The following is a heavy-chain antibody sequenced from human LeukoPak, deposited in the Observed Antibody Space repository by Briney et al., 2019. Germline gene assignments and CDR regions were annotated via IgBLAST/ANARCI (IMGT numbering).Heavy chain of an antibody. J-gene: IGHJ4*02. CDR3: ASCRGHTTDY. CDR1: GFTFMSYW. CDR2: IKQDGSEK. D-gene: IGHD1-26*01. V-gene: IGHV3-7*01. Sequence: PGGSLRLSWAASGFTFMSYWMSWVRQAPGKGLEWVANIKQDGSEKYYVDSVKGRFTISRDNAKNSLYLQMNSLRAEDTAVYYCASCRGHTTDYWGQGTLVTVSS.